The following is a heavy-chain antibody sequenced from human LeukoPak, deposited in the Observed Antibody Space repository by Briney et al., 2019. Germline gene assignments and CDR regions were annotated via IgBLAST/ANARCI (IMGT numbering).Heavy chain of an antibody. V-gene: IGHV4-4*07. D-gene: IGHD6-25*01. J-gene: IGHJ4*02. CDR1: GGSTSSYY. CDR3: ARDKHSGWDFDY. Sequence: SETLSLTCTVSGGSTSSYYWSWIRQPAGKGLEWIGRIYTSGSTNYNPSLKSRVTMSVDTSKNQFSLKLSSVTAADTAVYYCARDKHSGWDFDYWGQGTLVTVSS. CDR2: IYTSGST.